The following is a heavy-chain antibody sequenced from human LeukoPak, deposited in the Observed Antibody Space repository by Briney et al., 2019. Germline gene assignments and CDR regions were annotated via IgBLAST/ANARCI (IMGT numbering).Heavy chain of an antibody. Sequence: GSLRLSCAASGFTFSSYAMHWVRQAPGKGLEYVSAISSNGGSTYHANSVKVRFTISRDNSKNTLYLQMGSLRAEDMSVYYCARSRYYYYYYMDVWGKGTTVTVSS. CDR1: GFTFSSYA. CDR2: ISSNGGST. CDR3: ARSRYYYYYYMDV. J-gene: IGHJ6*03. V-gene: IGHV3-64*01.